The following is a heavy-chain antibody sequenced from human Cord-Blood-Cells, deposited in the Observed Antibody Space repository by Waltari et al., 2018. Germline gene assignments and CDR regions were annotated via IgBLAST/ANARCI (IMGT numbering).Heavy chain of an antibody. CDR1: GFTFSSYS. CDR2: ISSSSSTI. D-gene: IGHD4-17*01. CDR3: ARDPATVNPNAFDI. V-gene: IGHV3-48*02. J-gene: IGHJ3*02. Sequence: SGGGLVQPGGSLRLSCAASGFTFSSYSMNWVRQAPGKGLEWVSYISSSSSTIYYADSVKGRFTISRDNAKNSLYLQMNSLRDEDTAVYYCARDPATVNPNAFDIWGQGTMVTVSS.